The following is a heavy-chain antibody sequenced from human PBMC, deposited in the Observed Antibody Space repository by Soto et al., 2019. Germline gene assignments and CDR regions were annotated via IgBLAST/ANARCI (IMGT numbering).Heavy chain of an antibody. J-gene: IGHJ3*02. V-gene: IGHV1-2*04. CDR2: INPNSGNT. CDR3: ARRGGDYYYDSSDYYAQDAFYI. Sequence: GASVKVSCKASGYTFTGYYMHWVRQAPGQGLEWMGWINPNSGNTNYAQKLQGWVTMTSGTSTSTAYMELRSLRSDDTAVYYCARRGGDYYYDSSDYYAQDAFYIWGQRTMVTVS. D-gene: IGHD3-22*01. CDR1: GYTFTGYY.